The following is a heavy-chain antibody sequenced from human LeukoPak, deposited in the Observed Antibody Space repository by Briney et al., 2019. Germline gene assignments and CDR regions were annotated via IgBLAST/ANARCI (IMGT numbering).Heavy chain of an antibody. J-gene: IGHJ4*02. D-gene: IGHD5-12*01. CDR2: INWNSGSR. V-gene: IGHV3-20*04. CDR1: GFTFSSYG. CDR3: ARGIDSGYDYFDS. Sequence: GGSLRLSCAASGFTFSSYGMHWVRQAPGKGLEWVSGINWNSGSRGYADSVKGRFTISRDNAKNSLYLRMNTLRAEDTALYYCARGIDSGYDYFDSWGQGTLVTVSS.